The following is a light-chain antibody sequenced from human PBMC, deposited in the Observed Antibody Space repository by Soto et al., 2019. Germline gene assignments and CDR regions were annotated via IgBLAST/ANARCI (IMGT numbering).Light chain of an antibody. J-gene: IGKJ4*01. CDR2: DAS. V-gene: IGKV3-15*01. Sequence: EIVMTQSPATLSVSPGERATLSCRASQSVSSNLAWYQCKPGQAPRLLIYDASTRATGIPARFSGSGSGTEFTLTISSLQSEDFAVYYCQQYNNWPLTFGGGTKVDIK. CDR3: QQYNNWPLT. CDR1: QSVSSN.